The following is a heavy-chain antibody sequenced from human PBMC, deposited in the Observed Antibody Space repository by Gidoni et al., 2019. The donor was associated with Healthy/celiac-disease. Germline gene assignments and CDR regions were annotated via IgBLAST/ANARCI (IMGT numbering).Heavy chain of an antibody. V-gene: IGHV3-48*02. J-gene: IGHJ4*02. CDR2: ISSSSSTI. CDR1: GYTFSSYS. Sequence: VESGGGLVQPGGSLRLSCAASGYTFSSYSMNSVREAPGKGLEWVSYISSSSSTIYYAYSVKGRFTISIDNAKNSLYLQMNSLRDEDTAVYYCARDFYSTYVVDYWGQGTLVTVSS. CDR3: ARDFYSTYVVDY. D-gene: IGHD4-4*01.